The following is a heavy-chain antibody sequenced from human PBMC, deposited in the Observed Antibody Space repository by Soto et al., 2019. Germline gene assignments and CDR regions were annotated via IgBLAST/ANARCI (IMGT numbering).Heavy chain of an antibody. D-gene: IGHD3-10*01. V-gene: IGHV4-59*01. CDR3: AREDYYGSGSYYNVPWFDL. Sequence: SETLSLTCTVSGGSISSYYGSWIRQPPGKGLEWIGYIYYSGSTNYNPSLKSRVTISVDTSKNQFSLKLSSVTAADTAVNYCAREDYYGSGSYYNVPWFDLWGQGTLVTVSS. CDR1: GGSISSYY. J-gene: IGHJ5*02. CDR2: IYYSGST.